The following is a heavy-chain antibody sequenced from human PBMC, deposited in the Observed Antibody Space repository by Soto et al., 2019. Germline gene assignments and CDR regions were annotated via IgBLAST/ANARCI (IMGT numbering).Heavy chain of an antibody. J-gene: IGHJ4*02. V-gene: IGHV4-39*02. CDR2: IYYRGNT. Sequence: SETLSLTCSVSGDSINSDNYYWGWIRQPPGKGLEWIGSIYYRGNTYYNPSLKTRVTISLDKSKSQFSLKLNCVTAADSAVYFCAKEEGRATISYYFDYWGQGTLVTVSS. D-gene: IGHD3-10*01. CDR3: AKEEGRATISYYFDY. CDR1: GDSINSDNYY.